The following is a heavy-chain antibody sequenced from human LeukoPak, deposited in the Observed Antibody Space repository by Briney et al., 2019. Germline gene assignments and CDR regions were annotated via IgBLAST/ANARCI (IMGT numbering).Heavy chain of an antibody. Sequence: SETLSLTCTVSGGSVSSTTYYWSWIRQPPGKGLEWIASINYSGSTYYNPSLKSRVTISVDTSENQFSMKLSSVTAADTAVYYCARYVVYGSGKYYFDYWGQGTLVTVSS. J-gene: IGHJ4*02. CDR3: ARYVVYGSGKYYFDY. V-gene: IGHV4-39*01. CDR1: GGSVSSTTYY. D-gene: IGHD3-10*01. CDR2: INYSGST.